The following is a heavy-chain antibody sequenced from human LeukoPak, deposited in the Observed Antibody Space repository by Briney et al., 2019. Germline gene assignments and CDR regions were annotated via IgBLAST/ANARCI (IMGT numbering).Heavy chain of an antibody. D-gene: IGHD3-10*01. V-gene: IGHV3-33*01. CDR3: ARDPPKSAVAGERNDY. J-gene: IGHJ4*02. Sequence: PGGSLRLSCVASGFTFSSHGMHWVRQAPGKGLEWVAVIWYDGSEKYYADSVKGRFIISRDNSKNMLYLQMNSLRAEDTAVYYCARDPPKSAVAGERNDYWGQGTLVTVSS. CDR2: IWYDGSEK. CDR1: GFTFSSHG.